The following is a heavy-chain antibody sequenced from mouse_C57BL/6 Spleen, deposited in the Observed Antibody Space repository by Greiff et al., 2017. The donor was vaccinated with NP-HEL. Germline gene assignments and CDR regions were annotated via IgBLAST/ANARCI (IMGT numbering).Heavy chain of an antibody. CDR3: ARYGSSGMDY. J-gene: IGHJ4*01. CDR2: IYPGDGDT. Sequence: VQLQQSGPELVKPGASVKISCKASGYAFSSSWMNWVKQRPGKGLEWIGGIYPGDGDTNYNGKFKGKATLTADKSSSTAYMQLSSLTSEDSAVYFCARYGSSGMDYWGQGTSVTVSS. V-gene: IGHV1-82*01. CDR1: GYAFSSSW. D-gene: IGHD1-1*01.